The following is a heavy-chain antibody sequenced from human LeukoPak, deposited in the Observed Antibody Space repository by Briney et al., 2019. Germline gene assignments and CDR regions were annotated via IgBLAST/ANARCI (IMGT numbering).Heavy chain of an antibody. V-gene: IGHV3-74*01. CDR1: GFTFSSYW. Sequence: GGSLGLSCAASGFTFSSYWMHWVRQAPGKGLVWVSRINSDGSSTSYADSVKGRFTTSRDNAKNTLYLQMNSLRAEDTAVYYCARGGPYYYDSSGYFFPTYYWGQGTLVTVSS. D-gene: IGHD3-22*01. J-gene: IGHJ4*02. CDR3: ARGGPYYYDSSGYFFPTYY. CDR2: INSDGSST.